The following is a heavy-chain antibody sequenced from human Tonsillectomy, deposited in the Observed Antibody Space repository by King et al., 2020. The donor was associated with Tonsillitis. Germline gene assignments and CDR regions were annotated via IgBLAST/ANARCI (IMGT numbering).Heavy chain of an antibody. Sequence: VQLVESGGGLVQPGGSLRLSCAASGFVFSSSLNWVRPAPGKGLEWVSYISSSGSIKFYTDSVQGRFTISRDNAKNSLSLQMNSLRAEDTAVYFCARDPSRQYYDTTGSFYMDVWGKGATVTVSS. CDR3: ARDPSRQYYDTTGSFYMDV. J-gene: IGHJ6*03. D-gene: IGHD3-22*01. CDR1: GFVFSSS. CDR2: ISSSGSIK. V-gene: IGHV3-48*01.